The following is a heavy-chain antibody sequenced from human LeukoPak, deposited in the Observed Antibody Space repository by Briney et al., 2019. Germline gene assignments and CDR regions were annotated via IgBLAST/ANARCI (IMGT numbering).Heavy chain of an antibody. CDR1: GFTFNSYW. J-gene: IGHJ4*02. CDR3: AREYSSGWTPLDY. CDR2: IKQDGSEK. D-gene: IGHD6-19*01. Sequence: PGGSLRLSCAASGFTFNSYWMSWVRQAPGKGLEWVANIKQDGSEKYYVDSVKGRFTISRDNAKNSLYLQMNSLRAEDTAVYYCAREYSSGWTPLDYWGQGSLVTVSS. V-gene: IGHV3-7*03.